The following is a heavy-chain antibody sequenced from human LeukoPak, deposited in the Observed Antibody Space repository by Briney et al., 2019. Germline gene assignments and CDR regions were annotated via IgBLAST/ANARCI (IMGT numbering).Heavy chain of an antibody. J-gene: IGHJ4*02. CDR3: AKSSYYDSSGYYREYYFDH. V-gene: IGHV3-23*01. Sequence: PGGSLRLSCAASGFTFSSYGMTWVRQAPGKGLEWVSSISGGGGSTNYADSVKGRFTISRDNSKNTLYLQMNSLRAEDTAVYYCAKSSYYDSSGYYREYYFDHWGQGTLVTVSS. CDR1: GFTFSSYG. D-gene: IGHD3-22*01. CDR2: ISGGGGST.